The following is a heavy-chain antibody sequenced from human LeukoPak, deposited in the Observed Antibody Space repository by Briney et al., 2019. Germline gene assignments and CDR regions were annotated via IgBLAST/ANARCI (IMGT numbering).Heavy chain of an antibody. Sequence: PGGSLRLYCAASGFTFSTYDMQWVRQAPGKGLEWVSGISRSGRTYYTDSVKGRFSISRDNSKDTLYLQMNSLRAEDTAVYYCAQGGYFAFDIWGQGTMVAVSS. V-gene: IGHV3-23*01. D-gene: IGHD2-2*03. CDR1: GFTFSTYD. J-gene: IGHJ3*02. CDR2: ISRSGRT. CDR3: AQGGYFAFDI.